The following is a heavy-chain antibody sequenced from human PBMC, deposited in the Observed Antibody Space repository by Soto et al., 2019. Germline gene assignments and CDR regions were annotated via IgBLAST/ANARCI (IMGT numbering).Heavy chain of an antibody. CDR1: GLIFSNHW. D-gene: IGHD6-13*01. J-gene: IGHJ4*02. Sequence: PGGSLRLSCVASGLIFSNHWLSWVRQAPGKGLEWVANIKQDGSEKYYADSVEGRFTISRDNAKNSLHLQMISLRADDTAVYYCTTLSSTWPTGGDYWGQGALVTISS. V-gene: IGHV3-7*03. CDR2: IKQDGSEK. CDR3: TTLSSTWPTGGDY.